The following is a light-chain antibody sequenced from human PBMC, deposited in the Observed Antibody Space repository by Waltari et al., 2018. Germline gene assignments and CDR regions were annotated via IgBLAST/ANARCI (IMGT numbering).Light chain of an antibody. Sequence: SYELTQPSSVSVSPGQTARITCSGDVLAKKYARWFQQKPGQAPVLVIYKDSDRPSGIPERFSGSSSGTTVTLTISGAQVEDEADYYCYSAADNNRVFGTGTKVTVL. CDR1: VLAKKY. CDR2: KDS. J-gene: IGLJ1*01. V-gene: IGLV3-27*01. CDR3: YSAADNNRV.